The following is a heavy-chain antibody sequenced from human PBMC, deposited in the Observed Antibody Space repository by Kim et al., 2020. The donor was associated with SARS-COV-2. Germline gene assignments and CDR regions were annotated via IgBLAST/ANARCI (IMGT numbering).Heavy chain of an antibody. Sequence: GGSLRLSCAASGFTFSSYGMHWVRQAPGKGLEWVAVIWYDGSNKYYADSVKGRFTISRDNSKNTLYLQMNSLRAEDTAVYYCAKSGPRGYSGYKNYYFDYWGQGTLVTVSS. CDR2: IWYDGSNK. CDR3: AKSGPRGYSGYKNYYFDY. CDR1: GFTFSSYG. V-gene: IGHV3-33*06. J-gene: IGHJ4*02. D-gene: IGHD5-12*01.